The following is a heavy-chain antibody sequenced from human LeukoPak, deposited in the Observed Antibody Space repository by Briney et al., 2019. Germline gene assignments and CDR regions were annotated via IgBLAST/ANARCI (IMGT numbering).Heavy chain of an antibody. CDR3: ARRVWGRADAFDI. V-gene: IGHV3-21*01. Sequence: GGSLRLSCAASGFTFSSYSMNWVRQAPGKGLEWVSSISSSISYIYYADSVKGRFTISRDNAKNSLYLQMNSLRAEDTAVYYCARRVWGRADAFDIWGQGKMVTVSS. J-gene: IGHJ3*02. CDR1: GFTFSSYS. D-gene: IGHD3-16*01. CDR2: ISSSISYI.